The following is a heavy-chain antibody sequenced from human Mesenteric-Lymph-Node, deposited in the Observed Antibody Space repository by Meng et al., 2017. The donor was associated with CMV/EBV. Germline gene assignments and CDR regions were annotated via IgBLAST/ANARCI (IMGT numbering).Heavy chain of an antibody. CDR2: IYDSGST. Sequence: SETLSLTCTVSGGSIISSSDYWGRPRQPPGKGLEWIGSIYDSGSTYYSPYLKSRVTISVDTSKNQFSLKLSSVTAADTAVYYCARATPGYSYGPLDDWGQGTLVTVSS. J-gene: IGHJ4*02. D-gene: IGHD5-18*01. CDR3: ARATPGYSYGPLDD. V-gene: IGHV4-39*07. CDR1: GGSIISSSDY.